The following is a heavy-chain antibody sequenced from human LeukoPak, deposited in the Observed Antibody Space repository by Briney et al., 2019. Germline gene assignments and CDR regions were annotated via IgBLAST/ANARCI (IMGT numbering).Heavy chain of an antibody. CDR3: ARDPTYYYDSSGDYFDY. CDR1: GGTFSSYA. V-gene: IGHV1-69*04. J-gene: IGHJ4*02. Sequence: SVKVSCKASGGTFSSYAISWVRQAPGQGLEWMGRIIPIFGIANYAQKFQGRVTITAYKSTSTAYMELSSLRSEDTAVYYCARDPTYYYDSSGDYFDYWGQGTLVTVSS. CDR2: IIPIFGIA. D-gene: IGHD3-22*01.